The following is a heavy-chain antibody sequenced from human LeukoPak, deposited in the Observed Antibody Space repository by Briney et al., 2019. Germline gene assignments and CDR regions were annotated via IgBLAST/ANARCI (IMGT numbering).Heavy chain of an antibody. CDR2: IRFDGSNK. Sequence: PGGSLILSCAASGFTFSSYGMHWVRQAPGKGLEWVAFIRFDGSNKYYADSVKGLFTISRDNSKNTLYLQMNSLRAEDTAVYYCDQRSGSPDDYWGQGTLVTVSS. J-gene: IGHJ4*02. V-gene: IGHV3-30*02. CDR3: DQRSGSPDDY. CDR1: GFTFSSYG. D-gene: IGHD3-10*01.